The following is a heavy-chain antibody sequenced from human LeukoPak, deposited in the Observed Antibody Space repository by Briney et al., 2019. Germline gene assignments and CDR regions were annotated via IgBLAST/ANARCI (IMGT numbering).Heavy chain of an antibody. V-gene: IGHV4-39*07. D-gene: IGHD3-10*01. J-gene: IGHJ4*02. CDR2: IYHSGST. Sequence: SETLSLTCTVPGGSISSSSYYWGWIRQPPGRGLEWIGSIYHSGSTYYNPSLKSRVTISVDTSKNQFSLKLSSVTAADTAVYYCARVNNYGSGSYYNFDYWGQGTLVTVSS. CDR3: ARVNNYGSGSYYNFDY. CDR1: GGSISSSSYY.